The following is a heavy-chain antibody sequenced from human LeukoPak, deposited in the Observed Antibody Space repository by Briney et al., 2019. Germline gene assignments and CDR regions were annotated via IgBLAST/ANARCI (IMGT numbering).Heavy chain of an antibody. V-gene: IGHV4-59*08. CDR3: AKTVAGYWYFDL. CDR1: GGSISSYY. CDR2: IYYSGST. D-gene: IGHD6-19*01. Sequence: SETLSLTCIVSGGSISSYYWSWIQQPPGKGLEWIGYIYYSGSTNYNPSPKSRVTISVHPSKNQFSLKLNSVTAADTAVYYCAKTVAGYWYFDLWGRGTLVTVSS. J-gene: IGHJ2*01.